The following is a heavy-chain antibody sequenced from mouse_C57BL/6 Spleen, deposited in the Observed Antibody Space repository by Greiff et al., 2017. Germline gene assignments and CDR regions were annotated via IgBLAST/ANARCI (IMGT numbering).Heavy chain of an antibody. CDR1: GYTFTSYW. J-gene: IGHJ2*01. D-gene: IGHD1-1*01. V-gene: IGHV1-59*01. CDR3: ARWDTTVVAPFDY. CDR2: IDPSDSYT. Sequence: QVHVKQPGAELVRPGTSVKLSCKASGYTFTSYWMHWVKQRPGQGLEWIGVIDPSDSYTNYNQKFKGKATLTVDTSSSTAYMQLSSLTSEDSAVYYCARWDTTVVAPFDYWGQGTTLTVSS.